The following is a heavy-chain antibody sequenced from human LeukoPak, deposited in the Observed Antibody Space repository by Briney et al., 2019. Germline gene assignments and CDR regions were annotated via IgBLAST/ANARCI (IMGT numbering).Heavy chain of an antibody. V-gene: IGHV3-43*01. CDR2: INWDGGST. Sequence: GGSLRLSCAASGFSFDDYTMHWVRQRPGQGLEWVSLINWDGGSTFYADSVRGRFSISRDTSKHSLYLEMHSLRTDDSALYYCAKDLGKVIAAAGTSGFDTWGRGTLVTVSS. CDR3: AKDLGKVIAAAGTSGFDT. D-gene: IGHD6-13*01. J-gene: IGHJ4*01. CDR1: GFSFDDYT.